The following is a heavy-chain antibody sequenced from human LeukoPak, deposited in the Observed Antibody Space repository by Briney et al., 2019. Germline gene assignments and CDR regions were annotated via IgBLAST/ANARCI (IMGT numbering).Heavy chain of an antibody. Sequence: SETLSLTCIVSGGSISSYYWSWIRQPPGKGLEWIGYIYYSGITNYNPSLKSRVTISVDTSKNQFSLKLSSVTAADTAVYYCARGKYYYYYYMDVWGKGTTVTVSS. V-gene: IGHV4-59*12. J-gene: IGHJ6*03. CDR1: GGSISSYY. CDR2: IYYSGIT. CDR3: ARGKYYYYYYMDV.